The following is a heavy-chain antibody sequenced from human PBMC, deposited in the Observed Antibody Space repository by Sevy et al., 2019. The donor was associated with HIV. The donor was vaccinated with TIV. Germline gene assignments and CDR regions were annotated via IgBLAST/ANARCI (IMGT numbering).Heavy chain of an antibody. D-gene: IGHD2-21*02. V-gene: IGHV1-69*13. CDR3: ATRGDCGGDCSIYYFDY. J-gene: IGHJ4*02. CDR2: LRPIFGTV. Sequence: ASVKVSCKASGGTFSTFLISWVRRAPGQGLEWMGGLRPIFGTVDYAQKFQARVTFTADESTSTAYMELSSLRPDDTAVYYCATRGDCGGDCSIYYFDYWGQRSLVTVSS. CDR1: GGTFSTFL.